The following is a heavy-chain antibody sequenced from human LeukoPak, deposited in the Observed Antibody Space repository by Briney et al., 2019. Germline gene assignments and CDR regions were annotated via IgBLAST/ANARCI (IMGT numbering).Heavy chain of an antibody. Sequence: GGSLRLSCAASGFTFSSYGMHWVRQAPGKGLEWVAVIWYDGSNKYYADSVKGRFTISRDNPKNTLYLQMNSLRAEDTAVYYCARDPPVTDYYGMDVWGQGTTVTVSS. J-gene: IGHJ6*02. CDR3: ARDPPVTDYYGMDV. D-gene: IGHD4-17*01. CDR2: IWYDGSNK. V-gene: IGHV3-33*01. CDR1: GFTFSSYG.